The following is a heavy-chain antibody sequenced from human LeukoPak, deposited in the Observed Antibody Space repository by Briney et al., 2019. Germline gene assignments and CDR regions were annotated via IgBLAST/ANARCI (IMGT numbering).Heavy chain of an antibody. D-gene: IGHD3-10*01. CDR3: ARHTSMVWDQAPGAFDI. V-gene: IGHV4-39*01. CDR1: GGSISSSNYS. Sequence: SETLSLTCTVSGGSISSSNYSWGWIRQPPGKGLEWIGSIYYSGSTYYNPSLKSRVTMPVDTSKNQFSLKLSSVTAADTAVYYCARHTSMVWDQAPGAFDIWGQGTMVTVSS. J-gene: IGHJ3*02. CDR2: IYYSGST.